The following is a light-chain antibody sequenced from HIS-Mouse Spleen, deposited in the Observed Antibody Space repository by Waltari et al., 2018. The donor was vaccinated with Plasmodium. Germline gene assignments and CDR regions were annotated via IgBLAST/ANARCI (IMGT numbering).Light chain of an antibody. CDR1: ALPTQY. Sequence: SYELTQPPSVSVSPGQTARSTCSGDALPTQYAYWYQQKPGQAPVLVLYKDSERPSGIPERFSGSSSGTTVTLTISGVQAEDEADYYCQSADSSGTPNWVFGGGTKLTVL. CDR3: QSADSSGTPNWV. V-gene: IGLV3-25*03. J-gene: IGLJ3*02. CDR2: KDS.